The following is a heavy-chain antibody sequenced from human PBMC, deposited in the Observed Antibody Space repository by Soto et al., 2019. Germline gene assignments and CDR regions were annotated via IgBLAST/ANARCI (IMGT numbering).Heavy chain of an antibody. CDR2: FDPEDGET. V-gene: IGHV1-24*01. J-gene: IGHJ4*02. Sequence: GASVKVSCKVSGYTLTELSMHWVRQAPGKGLEWMGGFDPEDGETIYAQKFQGRVTMTEDTSTDTAYMELRSLRSEDTAVYYCATLAGFLDPARRFDYWGQGSLVTVSS. CDR1: GYTLTELS. D-gene: IGHD3-3*01. CDR3: ATLAGFLDPARRFDY.